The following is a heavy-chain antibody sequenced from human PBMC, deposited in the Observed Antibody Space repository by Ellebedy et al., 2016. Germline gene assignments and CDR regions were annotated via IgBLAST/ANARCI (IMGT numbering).Heavy chain of an antibody. CDR1: GGSISSGGYS. V-gene: IGHV4-30-2*01. CDR3: ARRGGVIVADAFDI. Sequence: SETLSLTCAVSGGSISSGGYSWSWIRQPPGAGLEWIANIYHMGSTYYSPSLKSRVTISVDRSKNQFSLQLNSVTAADTAVYYCARRGGVIVADAFDIWGQGTMVTVSS. J-gene: IGHJ3*02. CDR2: IYHMGST. D-gene: IGHD3-16*02.